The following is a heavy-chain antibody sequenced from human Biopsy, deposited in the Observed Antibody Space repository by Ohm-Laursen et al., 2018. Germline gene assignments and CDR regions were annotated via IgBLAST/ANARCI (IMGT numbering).Heavy chain of an antibody. J-gene: IGHJ4*02. CDR3: ARRGSGARSFDY. D-gene: IGHD3-16*01. CDR1: GDSINSSY. CDR2: ISNSGNT. V-gene: IGHV4-59*08. Sequence: SGTLSLTCTVSGDSINSSYWSWIRQAPGKGLEWIGFISNSGNTNYNPSLKSRVTISADTSKNQFSLKLGSVTVADTAVFYGARRGSGARSFDYWGKGSLVTVSS.